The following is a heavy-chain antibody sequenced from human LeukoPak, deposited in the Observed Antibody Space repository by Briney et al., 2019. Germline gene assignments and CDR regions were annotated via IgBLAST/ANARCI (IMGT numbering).Heavy chain of an antibody. CDR1: GGTFSSYA. CDR3: ARDAGCSSTSCRNWFDP. V-gene: IGHV1-69*05. D-gene: IGHD2-2*01. CDR2: IIPIFGTA. J-gene: IGHJ5*02. Sequence: SVKVSCKASGGTFSSYAISWVRQAPGQGLEWMGGIIPIFGTANYAQKFQGRVTITTDESTSTAYMELSSLRSEDTAVYYCARDAGCSSTSCRNWFDPWGQGTLVTVSS.